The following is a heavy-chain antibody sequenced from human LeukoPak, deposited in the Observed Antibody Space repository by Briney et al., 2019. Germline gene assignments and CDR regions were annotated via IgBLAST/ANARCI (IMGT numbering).Heavy chain of an antibody. D-gene: IGHD2-2*01. Sequence: SETLSLTCAVYGWSFSGYYWSWIRQPPGKGLEWIGEINHSGSTNYNPSLKSRVTISVDTSKNQFSLKLSSVTAADTAVYYCAGAPGYCSSTSCYDPRRHWYFDLWGRGTLVTVSS. V-gene: IGHV4-34*01. CDR3: AGAPGYCSSTSCYDPRRHWYFDL. J-gene: IGHJ2*01. CDR2: INHSGST. CDR1: GWSFSGYY.